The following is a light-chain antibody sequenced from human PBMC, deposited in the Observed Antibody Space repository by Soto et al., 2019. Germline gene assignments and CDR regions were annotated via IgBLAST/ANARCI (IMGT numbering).Light chain of an antibody. J-gene: IGKJ4*01. CDR3: HQYGTSPPLT. CDR1: QSVTSNY. V-gene: IGKV3-20*01. CDR2: DAS. Sequence: IVLSTTPDTLPLSKWERASLSCRSGQSVTSNYLAWYQHKPGQAPRLLIYDASSRATGIPDRFSGSGSATDFTLTISRLEPEDFAVYYCHQYGTSPPLTFGGGTMV.